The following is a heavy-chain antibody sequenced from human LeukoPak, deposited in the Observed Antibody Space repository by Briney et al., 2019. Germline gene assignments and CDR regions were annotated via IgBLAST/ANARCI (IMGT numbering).Heavy chain of an antibody. CDR3: ARGITMVRGGTWWFDP. D-gene: IGHD3-10*01. Sequence: SVKVSCKASGGTFSSYAISWVRQAPGQGLEWMGGIIPIFGTANYAQKFQGRVTITADESTSTAYMELSSLRSEDTAVYYCARGITMVRGGTWWFDPWGQGTLVTVSS. V-gene: IGHV1-69*13. CDR1: GGTFSSYA. J-gene: IGHJ5*02. CDR2: IIPIFGTA.